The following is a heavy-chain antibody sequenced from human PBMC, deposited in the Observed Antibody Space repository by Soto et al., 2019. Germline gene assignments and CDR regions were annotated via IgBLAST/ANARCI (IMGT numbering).Heavy chain of an antibody. V-gene: IGHV1-69*01. CDR1: GVTFSSYA. D-gene: IGHD2-2*01. Sequence: VEVSCKASGVTFSSYAISWVRQAPGQGLEWMGGIIPIFGTANYAQKFQGRVTITADESTSTAYMELSSLRSEDTAVYYCARSGYCSSTSCYELGGWGQGTLVTVSS. CDR2: IIPIFGTA. J-gene: IGHJ4*02. CDR3: ARSGYCSSTSCYELGG.